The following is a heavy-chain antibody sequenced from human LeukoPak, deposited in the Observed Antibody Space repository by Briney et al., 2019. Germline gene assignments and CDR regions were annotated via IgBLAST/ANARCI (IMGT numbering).Heavy chain of an antibody. D-gene: IGHD6-6*01. CDR2: ISSNGGST. V-gene: IGHV3-64*01. J-gene: IGHJ4*02. Sequence: GGSLRLSCAASGFTFSTYAMHWVRQAPGKGLEYVSAISSNGGSTYYANSVKGRFTISRDNSKNTLYLQMGSLRAEDMAVYYCARGIAARLYYFDYWGQGTLVTVSS. CDR1: GFTFSTYA. CDR3: ARGIAARLYYFDY.